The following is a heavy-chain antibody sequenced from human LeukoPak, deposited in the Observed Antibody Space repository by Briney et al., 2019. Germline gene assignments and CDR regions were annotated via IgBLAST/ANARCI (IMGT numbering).Heavy chain of an antibody. V-gene: IGHV4-39*01. CDR2: IYYSGSA. CDR3: ARHSYFDY. CDR1: GVSISSSSYY. Sequence: PSETLSLTCTVSGVSISSSSYYWGWIRQPPGKGLEWIGSIYYSGSAYYNPCLKSRVTISVDTSKNQFSLKLSSVTAADTAVYYCARHSYFDYWGQGTLVTVSS. J-gene: IGHJ4*02.